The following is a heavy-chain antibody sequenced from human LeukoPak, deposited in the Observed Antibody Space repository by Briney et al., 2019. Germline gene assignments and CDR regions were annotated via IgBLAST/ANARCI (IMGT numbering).Heavy chain of an antibody. Sequence: ASVKLSCKASGYTFTTYYIHLVRQAPGQGLEWMGIIDPSGGSTTSAQKFQGRLTMTRDTSTSTVYMELSSLSSDDTAVYYCARFAGGVPKQSADLWGQGTLVNVSS. V-gene: IGHV1-46*01. CDR3: ARFAGGVPKQSADL. CDR2: IDPSGGST. CDR1: GYTFTTYY. D-gene: IGHD3-16*01. J-gene: IGHJ5*02.